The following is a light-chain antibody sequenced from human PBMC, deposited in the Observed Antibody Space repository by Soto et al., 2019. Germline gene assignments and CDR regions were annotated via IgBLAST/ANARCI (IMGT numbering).Light chain of an antibody. CDR2: DAS. J-gene: IGKJ5*01. V-gene: IGKV3-11*01. CDR3: QKYNSAPPIT. CDR1: QSVSSY. Sequence: ETVLTQSPATLSLSPGEIATLSCSSSQSVSSYLAWYQQKPGQAPRLLIYDASNRATGIPARFSGSGSGTDFTLTISSLEPEDVATYYCQKYNSAPPITFGQGTRLEIK.